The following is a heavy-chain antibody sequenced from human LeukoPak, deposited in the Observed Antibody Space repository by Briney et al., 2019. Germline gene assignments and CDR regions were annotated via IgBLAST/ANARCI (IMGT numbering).Heavy chain of an antibody. CDR2: INPSGGST. D-gene: IGHD2-2*01. J-gene: IGHJ4*02. CDR1: GYTFTSYY. V-gene: IGHV1-46*01. CDR3: ARAGESRDIVVVPSAPFDY. Sequence: ASVKVSCKASGYTFTSYYMHWVRQAPGQGLEWMGIINPSGGSTSYARKFQGRVTMTRDTSTSTVYMELSSLRSEDTAVYYCARAGESRDIVVVPSAPFDYWGQGTLVTVSS.